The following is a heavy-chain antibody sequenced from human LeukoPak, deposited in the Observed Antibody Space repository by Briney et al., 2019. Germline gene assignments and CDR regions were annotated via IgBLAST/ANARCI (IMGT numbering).Heavy chain of an antibody. J-gene: IGHJ4*02. CDR2: IYYSGST. Sequence: PSETLSLTCTVSGGSISSSTYNWGWIRQPPGKGLEWIGTIYYSGSTYYNLSLKSRVTISVDTSKNQFSLKLNSVTAADTAVYYCARWVPGNVWGNFDYWGQGTLVTVSS. D-gene: IGHD3-16*01. CDR1: GGSISSSTYN. V-gene: IGHV4-39*01. CDR3: ARWVPGNVWGNFDY.